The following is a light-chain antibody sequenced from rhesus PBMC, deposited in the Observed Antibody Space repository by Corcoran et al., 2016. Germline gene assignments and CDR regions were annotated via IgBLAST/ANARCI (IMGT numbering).Light chain of an antibody. V-gene: IGKV1-32*02. CDR1: QGISSY. CDR3: QHGNSNPLT. J-gene: IGKJ4*01. CDR2: YAT. Sequence: DIQMSQSPSSLSASVGDRVTITCRASQGISSYLNWYQQKPWKAPKLLIFYATNLASWVPPRFSGCGSGTDCTLTISSLQPEDFATYYCQHGNSNPLTFGGGTKVELK.